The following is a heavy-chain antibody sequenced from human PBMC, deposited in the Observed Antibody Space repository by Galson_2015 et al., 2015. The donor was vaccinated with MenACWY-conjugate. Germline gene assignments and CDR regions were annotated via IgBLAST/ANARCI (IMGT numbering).Heavy chain of an antibody. Sequence: SVKVSCKASGYTFFSYYLHWLRQAPGQGLEGMGIINPSSGSTSYAQNFQSRVTMNMDTSTSTVYMELSSLGSEDTAVYYRARFLELITFDYWGQGTLVTVSS. D-gene: IGHD1-7*01. CDR2: INPSSGST. CDR3: ARFLELITFDY. J-gene: IGHJ4*02. V-gene: IGHV1-46*01. CDR1: GYTFFSYY.